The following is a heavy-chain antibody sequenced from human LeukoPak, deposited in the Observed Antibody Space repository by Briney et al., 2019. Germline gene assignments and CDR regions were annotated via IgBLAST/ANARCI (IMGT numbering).Heavy chain of an antibody. CDR3: ARHPTSYYDILTGPFDY. J-gene: IGHJ4*02. CDR2: IYYSGST. Sequence: SETLSLTCTVSGGSISSYYWSRIRQPPGKGLEWIGYIYYSGSTNYNPSLKSRVTISVDTSKNQFSLKLSSVTAADTAVYYCARHPTSYYDILTGPFDYWGQGTLVTVSS. D-gene: IGHD3-9*01. CDR1: GGSISSYY. V-gene: IGHV4-59*08.